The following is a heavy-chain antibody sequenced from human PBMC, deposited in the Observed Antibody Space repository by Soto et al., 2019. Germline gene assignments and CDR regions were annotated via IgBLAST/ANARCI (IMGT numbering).Heavy chain of an antibody. CDR3: LQAEDGIRDYRSVSPCLLNRSSDL. J-gene: IGHJ2*01. CDR2: ISYDGSNK. V-gene: IGHV3-30*03. D-gene: IGHD3-9*01. Sequence: PGKGLEWVAVISYDGSNKYYADSVKGRFTISRDNSKNTLYLQMNSLRAEDTAVYFFLQAEDGIRDYRSVSPCLLNRSSDL.